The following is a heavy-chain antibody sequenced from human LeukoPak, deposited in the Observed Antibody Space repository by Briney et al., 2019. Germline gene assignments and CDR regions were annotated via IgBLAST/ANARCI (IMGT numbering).Heavy chain of an antibody. J-gene: IGHJ4*02. CDR1: GFTFSSYS. Sequence: PGGSLRLSCAASGFTFSSYSMNWVRQPPGKGLEWIGEINHSGSTNYNPSLKSRVTISVDTSKNQFSLKLSSVTAADTAVYYCARRPRARWLVSSGFDYWGQGTLVTVSS. CDR3: ARRPRARWLVSSGFDY. V-gene: IGHV4-34*01. D-gene: IGHD6-19*01. CDR2: INHSGST.